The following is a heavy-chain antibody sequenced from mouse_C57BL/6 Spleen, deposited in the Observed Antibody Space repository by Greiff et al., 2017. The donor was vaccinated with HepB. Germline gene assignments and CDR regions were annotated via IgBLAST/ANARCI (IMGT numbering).Heavy chain of an antibody. CDR1: GFTFSDYG. V-gene: IGHV5-17*01. J-gene: IGHJ2*01. CDR3: ARNSYYYDYDGYYFDY. CDR2: ISSGSSTI. Sequence: EVQGVESGGGLVKPGGSLKLSCAASGFTFSDYGMHWVRQAPEKGLEWVAYISSGSSTIYYADTVKGRFTISRDNAKNTLFLQMTSLRSEDTAMYYCARNSYYYDYDGYYFDYWGQGTTLTVSS. D-gene: IGHD2-4*01.